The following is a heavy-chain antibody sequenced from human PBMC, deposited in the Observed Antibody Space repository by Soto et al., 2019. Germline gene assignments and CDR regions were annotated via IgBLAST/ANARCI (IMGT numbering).Heavy chain of an antibody. V-gene: IGHV3-23*01. CDR3: AKEISKVVEYRSSPGFDY. Sequence: EVQLLESGGGLVQPGGSLRLSCAASGFTFSSYAMSWVRQAPGKGLEWVSAISGSGGSTYYADSVKGRFTISRDNSKNPLYLQRNGLRAEDTAVYYWAKEISKVVEYRSSPGFDYWGREPWSPSPQ. J-gene: IGHJ4*02. CDR1: GFTFSSYA. CDR2: ISGSGGST. D-gene: IGHD6-6*01.